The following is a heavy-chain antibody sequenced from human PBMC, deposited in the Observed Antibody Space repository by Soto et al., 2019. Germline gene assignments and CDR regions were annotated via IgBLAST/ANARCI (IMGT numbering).Heavy chain of an antibody. CDR3: ARVPSSSGRAHFDY. Sequence: QVQLVESGGGVVQPGRSLRLSCAASGFTFSSYAMQWVRQAPGKGLEWVAVISYDGSNKYYADSVKGRFTISRDNSKNTLYLQMNSLRAEDTAVYYCARVPSSSGRAHFDYWGQGTLGTVSS. J-gene: IGHJ4*02. D-gene: IGHD2-15*01. V-gene: IGHV3-30-3*01. CDR2: ISYDGSNK. CDR1: GFTFSSYA.